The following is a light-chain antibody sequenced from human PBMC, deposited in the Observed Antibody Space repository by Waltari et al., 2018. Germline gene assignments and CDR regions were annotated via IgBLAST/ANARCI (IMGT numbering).Light chain of an antibody. CDR2: VAS. Sequence: DIHMTQSPPSLSASVGDRVTVTCRASQSISTSLNWYQQKAGKAPNLLIYVASSLQSGVPSRFSGSGSGTDFTLTISSLQPEDFATYYCQQSYITPPTFGQGTKVEVK. CDR1: QSISTS. J-gene: IGKJ1*01. CDR3: QQSYITPPT. V-gene: IGKV1-39*01.